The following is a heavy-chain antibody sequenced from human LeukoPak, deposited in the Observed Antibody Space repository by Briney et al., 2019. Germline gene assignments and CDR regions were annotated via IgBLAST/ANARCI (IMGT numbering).Heavy chain of an antibody. D-gene: IGHD3-10*01. J-gene: IGHJ6*03. CDR2: IRSKPNNYAT. Sequence: GGSLRLSCAASGVAFSRPAMHWLRQAPGKGLEWVGRIRSKPNNYATTYSASVEGRFTISRDDSKNMTFLQMNSLQAEDTAVYYCARVGLTMDRGVLTYYYYMDVWGKGTAVIVSS. CDR3: ARVGLTMDRGVLTYYYYMDV. CDR1: GVAFSRPA. V-gene: IGHV3-73*01.